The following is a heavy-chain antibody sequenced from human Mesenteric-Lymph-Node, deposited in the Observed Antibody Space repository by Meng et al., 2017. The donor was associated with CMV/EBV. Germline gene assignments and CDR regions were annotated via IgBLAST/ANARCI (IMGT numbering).Heavy chain of an antibody. J-gene: IGHJ4*02. CDR1: GFVFSNFA. CDR3: AKSRLVQPFFDS. Sequence: GESLKISCVASGFVFSNFAMSWVRQAPGKGLEWVSTISAGGGGSTYYADSLKGRFTISRDNSKNTVYLQMNSLRVEVTAMYYCAKSRLVQPFFDSWGQGTLVTVSS. CDR2: ISAGGGGST. V-gene: IGHV3-23*01. D-gene: IGHD2-8*02.